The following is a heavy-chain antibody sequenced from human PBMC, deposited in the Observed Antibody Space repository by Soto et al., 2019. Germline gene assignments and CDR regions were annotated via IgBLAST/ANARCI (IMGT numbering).Heavy chain of an antibody. CDR1: GYTLTELS. V-gene: IGHV1-24*01. CDR2: FDPEDGET. CDR3: ATAAPITMVRGVRVDAFDI. J-gene: IGHJ3*02. Sequence: ASVKVSCKVSGYTLTELSMHWVRQAPGKGLEWMGGFDPEDGETIYAQKFQGRVNMTEDTSTDTAYMELSSLRSEDTAVYYCATAAPITMVRGVRVDAFDIWGQGTMVTVSS. D-gene: IGHD3-10*01.